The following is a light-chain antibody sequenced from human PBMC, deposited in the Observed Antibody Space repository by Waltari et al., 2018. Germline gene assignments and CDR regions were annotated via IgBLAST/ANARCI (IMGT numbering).Light chain of an antibody. Sequence: QVVLTQAPSASASLGDSVRLTCTLSSGPSNYAIAWLQQQPEKGPRYLMKVNSDGSHSEGGDIPHRFSGSSSGAERYLIISNLQSEDEADYYCQTWGTGGVFGGGTKLTVL. V-gene: IGLV4-69*01. CDR3: QTWGTGGV. J-gene: IGLJ3*02. CDR2: VNSDGSH. CDR1: SGPSNYA.